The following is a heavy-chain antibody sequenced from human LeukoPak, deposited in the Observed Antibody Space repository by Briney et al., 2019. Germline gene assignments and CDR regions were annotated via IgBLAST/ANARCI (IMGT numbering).Heavy chain of an antibody. V-gene: IGHV3-20*04. D-gene: IGHD6-19*01. CDR2: IDWNGGNT. CDR1: GFTFDDYG. J-gene: IGHJ4*02. CDR3: ARDLTPPIYSSGCPDY. Sequence: GGSLRLSCAASGFTFDDYGMSWVRQAPGKGLEWVSGIDWNGGNTHYADSVRGRFTIYRDNVKNSLYLQMNSLRAEDTAVYYCARDLTPPIYSSGCPDYWGQGTLVTVSS.